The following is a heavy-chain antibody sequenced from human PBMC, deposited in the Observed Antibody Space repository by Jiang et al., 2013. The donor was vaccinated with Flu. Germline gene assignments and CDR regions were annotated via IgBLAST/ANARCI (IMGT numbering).Heavy chain of an antibody. V-gene: IGHV5-51*01. CDR1: GYSFTSYW. J-gene: IGHJ5*02. Sequence: GAEVKKPGESLKISCKGSGYSFTSYWIGWVRQMPGKGLEWMGIIYPGDSDTRYSPSFQGQVTISADKSISTAYLQWSSLKASDTAMYYCARGFGPDPYSSGWYVSPTDWFDPWGQGTLVTVSS. D-gene: IGHD6-19*01. CDR2: IYPGDSDT. CDR3: ARGFGPDPYSSGWYVSPTDWFDP.